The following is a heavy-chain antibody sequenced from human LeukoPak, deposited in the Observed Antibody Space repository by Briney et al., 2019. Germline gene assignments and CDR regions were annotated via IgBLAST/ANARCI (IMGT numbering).Heavy chain of an antibody. Sequence: GGSLRLSCAASGSTFSSYSMNWVRQAPGKGLEWVSYISSSSSTIYYADSVKGRFTISRDNAKNSLYLQMNSLRDEDTAVYYCAREPMVRGVIHFDYWAREPWSPSPQ. CDR2: ISSSSSTI. J-gene: IGHJ4*02. CDR3: AREPMVRGVIHFDY. CDR1: GSTFSSYS. V-gene: IGHV3-48*02. D-gene: IGHD3-10*01.